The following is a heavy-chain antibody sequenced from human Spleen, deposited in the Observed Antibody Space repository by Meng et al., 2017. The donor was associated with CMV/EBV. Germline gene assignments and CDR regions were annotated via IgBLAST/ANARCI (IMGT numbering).Heavy chain of an antibody. CDR3: AKDLRPHGDSGNWFDP. Sequence: GESLKISCAASGFTFSSYEMNWVRQAPGKGLQWVSAISGSGSNTYYADSVKGRFTISRDNSKNTLYLRMNSQRADDTAVYYCAKDLRPHGDSGNWFDPWGQGALVTVSS. CDR1: GFTFSSYE. V-gene: IGHV3-23*01. D-gene: IGHD4-17*01. J-gene: IGHJ5*02. CDR2: ISGSGSNT.